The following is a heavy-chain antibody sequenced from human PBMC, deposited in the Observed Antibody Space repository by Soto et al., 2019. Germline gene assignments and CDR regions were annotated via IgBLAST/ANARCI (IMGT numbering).Heavy chain of an antibody. Sequence: QAGGSLRLSCAASGFTFSSYAMSWVRQAPGKGLEWVSAISGSGGSTYYADSVKGRFTISRDNSKNTLYLQMNSLRAEDTAVYYCAKVRNLLGYCSSTSCYYGMDVWGQGTTVTVSS. J-gene: IGHJ6*02. CDR3: AKVRNLLGYCSSTSCYYGMDV. D-gene: IGHD2-2*01. CDR2: ISGSGGST. CDR1: GFTFSSYA. V-gene: IGHV3-23*01.